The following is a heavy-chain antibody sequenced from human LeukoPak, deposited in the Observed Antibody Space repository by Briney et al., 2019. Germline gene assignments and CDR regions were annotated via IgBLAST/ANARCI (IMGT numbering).Heavy chain of an antibody. V-gene: IGHV5-51*01. J-gene: IGHJ4*02. D-gene: IGHD6-13*01. Sequence: GESLQISCKGSGYSFTSNWIGWVRQMPGKGLEWMGIIYPGDSDTRYSPSFQGQVTMSADKSISTAYLQWSSLKASDTAMYYCARNPSGYHFDYWGQGTLVTVSS. CDR3: ARNPSGYHFDY. CDR1: GYSFTSNW. CDR2: IYPGDSDT.